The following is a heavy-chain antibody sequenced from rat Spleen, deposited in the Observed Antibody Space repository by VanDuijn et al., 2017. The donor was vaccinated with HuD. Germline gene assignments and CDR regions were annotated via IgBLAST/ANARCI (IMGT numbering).Heavy chain of an antibody. CDR1: GFTFSNYG. V-gene: IGHV5-29*01. CDR3: ATPPDGWYSPFDY. D-gene: IGHD1-11*01. Sequence: EVQLVESGGGLVQPGRSLKVSCAALGFTFSNYGMAWVRQAPTKGLGWVATISYDGTRTFYRDSVKGRFTISRDNARSTLYLQMDSLRSEDTATYYCATPPDGWYSPFDYWGQGVMVTVSS. J-gene: IGHJ2*01. CDR2: ISYDGTRT.